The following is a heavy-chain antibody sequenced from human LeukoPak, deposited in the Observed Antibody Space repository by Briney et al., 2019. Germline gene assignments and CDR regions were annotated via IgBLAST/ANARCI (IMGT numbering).Heavy chain of an antibody. CDR2: IYTTKST. CDR3: AEGSRVAGALDI. J-gene: IGHJ3*02. V-gene: IGHV4-61*02. Sequence: SETLSLTCTVSGVSISSGSYNWNWIRQPAGKGLEWIGRIYTTKSTNYNPSLKSRVTISVDTSKNQVSLNLSSVTAADTAMYYCAEGSRVAGALDIWGQGTMVTVSS. D-gene: IGHD3-10*01. CDR1: GVSISSGSYN.